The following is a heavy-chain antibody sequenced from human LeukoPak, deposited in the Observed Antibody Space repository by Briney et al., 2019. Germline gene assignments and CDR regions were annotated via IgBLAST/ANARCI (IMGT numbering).Heavy chain of an antibody. CDR2: IYYSGST. Sequence: PSETLSLTCTVSGGSISSYYWSWIRQPPGKGLEWIGYIYYSGSTNYNPSLKSRVTISVDTSKNQFSLKLSSVTAADTAVYYCARLPSAESSGWYLAVDYWGQGTLVTVSS. V-gene: IGHV4-59*01. J-gene: IGHJ4*02. CDR3: ARLPSAESSGWYLAVDY. CDR1: GGSISSYY. D-gene: IGHD6-19*01.